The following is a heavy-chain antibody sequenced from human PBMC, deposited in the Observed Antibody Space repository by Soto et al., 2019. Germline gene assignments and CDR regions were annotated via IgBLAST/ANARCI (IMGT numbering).Heavy chain of an antibody. V-gene: IGHV3-23*01. CDR1: GFTFSRYG. CDR3: GKLRLEILYLDS. J-gene: IGHJ4*02. D-gene: IGHD1-7*01. Sequence: EVQLSESGGGLVQPGGSLRLSCAASGFTFSRYGMSWVRQAPGKGLEWVSAITGSGDSTYYADSVKGRFTISRDSSNNTVYLQMNSLRADDTAVYYCGKLRLEILYLDSWGLGALVIVSS. CDR2: ITGSGDST.